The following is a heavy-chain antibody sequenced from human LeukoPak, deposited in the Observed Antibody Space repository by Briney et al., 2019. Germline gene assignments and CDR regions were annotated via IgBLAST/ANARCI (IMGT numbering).Heavy chain of an antibody. Sequence: SETLSLTCTVSGGSISSYYWSWIRQPPGKGLEWIGEINHSGSTNYNPSLKSRVTISVDTSKNQFSLKLSSVTAADTAVYYCARHRSYYYYMDVWGKGTTVTVSS. CDR2: INHSGST. CDR3: ARHRSYYYYMDV. CDR1: GGSISSYY. V-gene: IGHV4-34*01. J-gene: IGHJ6*03.